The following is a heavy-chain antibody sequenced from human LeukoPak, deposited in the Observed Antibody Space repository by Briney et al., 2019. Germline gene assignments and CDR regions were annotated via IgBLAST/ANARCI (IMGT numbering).Heavy chain of an antibody. CDR2: IIPIFGTA. CDR1: GGTFSSYA. Sequence: SVKVSCKASGGTFSSYAISWVRQAPGQGLEWMGGIIPIFGTANYAQKFQGRVTITADESTSTAYMELSSLRSEDTAVYYCAKNTIFGVVALYYYYGMDVWGQGTTVTVSS. D-gene: IGHD3-3*01. J-gene: IGHJ6*02. CDR3: AKNTIFGVVALYYYYGMDV. V-gene: IGHV1-69*13.